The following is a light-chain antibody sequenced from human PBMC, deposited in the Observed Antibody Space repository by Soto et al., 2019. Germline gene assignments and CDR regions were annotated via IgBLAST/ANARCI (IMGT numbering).Light chain of an antibody. V-gene: IGLV1-40*01. CDR3: QSYDSSLTGYVV. CDR1: RSNIGAPYD. Sequence: QSVLTQPPSVYGVSRQRITISCTGSRSNIGAPYDVHWYQQFPGTAPKLLIYGNNNRPSGVPDRFSGSKSGTSASLAITGLQAEDEADYYCQSYDSSLTGYVVFGGGTKLTVL. CDR2: GNN. J-gene: IGLJ2*01.